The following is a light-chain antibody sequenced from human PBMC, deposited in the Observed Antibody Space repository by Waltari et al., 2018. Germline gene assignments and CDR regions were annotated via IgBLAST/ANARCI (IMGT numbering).Light chain of an antibody. Sequence: DIVMTQSPDSLAVSLGERATIHCKSSQSVLYSSNNKNYLAWYQQKPGQPPKLLIYWASTRESGVTDRFSGSGSGTDFTLTISSLQAEDVAVYYCQQYYSTPTFGQGTKLEIK. CDR2: WAS. V-gene: IGKV4-1*01. CDR1: QSVLYSSNNKNY. CDR3: QQYYSTPT. J-gene: IGKJ2*01.